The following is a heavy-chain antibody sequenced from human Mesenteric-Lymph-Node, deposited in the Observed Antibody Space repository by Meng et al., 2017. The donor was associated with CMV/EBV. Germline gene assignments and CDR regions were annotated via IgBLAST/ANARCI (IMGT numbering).Heavy chain of an antibody. CDR2: INSDGSST. CDR1: GFTFSSYW. V-gene: IGHV3-74*01. J-gene: IGHJ6*02. CDR3: ARATVTTRWDYYYYGMDV. Sequence: GSLRLSCAASGFTFSSYWMHWVRQAPGKGLVWVSRINSDGSSTSYADSVKGRFTISRDNAKNTLYLQMNSLRAEDTAVYYCARATVTTRWDYYYYGMDVWGQGTTVTVSS. D-gene: IGHD4-17*01.